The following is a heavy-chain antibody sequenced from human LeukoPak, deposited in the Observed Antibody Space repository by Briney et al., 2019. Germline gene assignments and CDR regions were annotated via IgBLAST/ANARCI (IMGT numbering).Heavy chain of an antibody. CDR3: ATDQLGMAVAGTIDAFDI. Sequence: ASVKVSCKVSGYTPTELSMHWVRQAPGKGLEWMGGFDPEDGETIYAQKFQGRVTMTEDTSTDTAYMELSSLRSEDTAVYYCATDQLGMAVAGTIDAFDIWGQGTMVTVSS. CDR1: GYTPTELS. V-gene: IGHV1-24*01. J-gene: IGHJ3*02. CDR2: FDPEDGET. D-gene: IGHD6-19*01.